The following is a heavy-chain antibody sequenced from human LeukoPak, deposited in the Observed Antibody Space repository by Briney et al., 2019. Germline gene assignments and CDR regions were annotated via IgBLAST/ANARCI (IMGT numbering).Heavy chain of an antibody. CDR2: ISSSSAYI. V-gene: IGHV3-21*06. D-gene: IGHD3-22*01. CDR3: ARGPPHYYDSSGQPYYFDY. CDR1: GFIFSDYS. J-gene: IGHJ4*02. Sequence: PGGSLRLSCVASGFIFSDYSMDWVRQAPGKGLEWVSSISSSSAYIFYSDSVKGRFTISRDNAQSSLYLQMNSLRAEDAAVYYCARGPPHYYDSSGQPYYFDYWGQGTLVTVSS.